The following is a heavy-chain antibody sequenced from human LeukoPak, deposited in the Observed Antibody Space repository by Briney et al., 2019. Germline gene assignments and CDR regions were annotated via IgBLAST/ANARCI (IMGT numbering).Heavy chain of an antibody. Sequence: SGPTLVNPTQTLTLTCTFSGFSLSTSGMCVSWIPQPPGKALEGLARIAWDDDKYYSTSLKTRLTISKDTSKNQVVLTMTNMDPVDTATYYCARIVWGQQLVPPLYYYYGMDVWGQGTTVTVSS. V-gene: IGHV2-70*11. CDR2: IAWDDDK. D-gene: IGHD6-13*01. J-gene: IGHJ6*02. CDR3: ARIVWGQQLVPPLYYYYGMDV. CDR1: GFSLSTSGMC.